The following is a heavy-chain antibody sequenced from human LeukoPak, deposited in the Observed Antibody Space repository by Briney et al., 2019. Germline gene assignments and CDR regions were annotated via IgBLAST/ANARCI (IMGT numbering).Heavy chain of an antibody. J-gene: IGHJ4*02. CDR1: GYSFTSYW. CDR3: ATHTSNFYFDY. Sequence: GESLKICRKGSGYSFTSYWIGGVRQVPGKGAEWMGMIYPGDSDTRYSPSYQGPVTISATKSTSTAYQQWLSMKASDTATYYCATHTSNFYFDYWGQGTLVTVSS. D-gene: IGHD4-11*01. CDR2: IYPGDSDT. V-gene: IGHV5-51*01.